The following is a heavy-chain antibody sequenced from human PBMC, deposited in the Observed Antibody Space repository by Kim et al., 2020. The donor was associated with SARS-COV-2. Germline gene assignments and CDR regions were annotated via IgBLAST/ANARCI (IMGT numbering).Heavy chain of an antibody. J-gene: IGHJ6*02. V-gene: IGHV3-15*01. CDR3: TTDRHPHDYYDSIGYYGYYYYGMDV. Sequence: GGSLRLSCAASGFTFSNAWMSWVRQAPGKGLEWVGRIKSKTDGGTTDYAAPVKGRFTISRDDSKNTLYLQKNSLKTEDTAVDYCTTDRHPHDYYDSIGYYGYYYYGMDVWGQGTTVTVSS. CDR2: IKSKTDGGTT. CDR1: GFTFSNAW. D-gene: IGHD3-22*01.